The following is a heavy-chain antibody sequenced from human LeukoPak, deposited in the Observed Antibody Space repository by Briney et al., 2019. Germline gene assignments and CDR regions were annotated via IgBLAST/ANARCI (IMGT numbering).Heavy chain of an antibody. CDR2: FDPEDGET. J-gene: IGHJ6*03. CDR3: AREARAESGKWGYYYYYMDV. D-gene: IGHD3-3*01. Sequence: ASVKVSCKASGGTFSSYAISWVRQAPGQGLEWMGGFDPEDGETIYAQKFQGRVTMTEDTSTDTAYMELSSLRSEDTAVYYCAREARAESGKWGYYYYYMDVWGKGTTVTVSS. CDR1: GGTFSSYA. V-gene: IGHV1-24*01.